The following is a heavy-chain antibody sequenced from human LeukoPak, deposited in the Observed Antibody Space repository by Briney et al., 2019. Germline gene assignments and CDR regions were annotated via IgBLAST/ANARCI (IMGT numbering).Heavy chain of an antibody. CDR3: AKRGYSYGYRSWFDP. J-gene: IGHJ5*02. Sequence: PSETLSLTCAVYGGSFSGYYWSWIRQPPGKGLEWIGEINHSGSTNYNPSLKSRVTISVDTSKNQFSLKLSSVTAADTDVYYCAKRGYSYGYRSWFDPWGQGTLVTVSS. D-gene: IGHD5-18*01. CDR1: GGSFSGYY. CDR2: INHSGST. V-gene: IGHV4-34*01.